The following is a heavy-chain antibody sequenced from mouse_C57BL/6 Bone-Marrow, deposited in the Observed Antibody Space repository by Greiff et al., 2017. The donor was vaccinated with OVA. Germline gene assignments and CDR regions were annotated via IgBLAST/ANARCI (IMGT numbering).Heavy chain of an antibody. CDR2: ISYSGST. CDR3: ARDSHYYGSPYYYAMDY. J-gene: IGHJ4*01. D-gene: IGHD1-1*01. Sequence: VQLQQSGPGMVKPSQSLSLTCTVTGYSITSGYDWHWIRHFPGNKLEWMGYISYSGSTNYNPSLKSRISITHDTSKNHFFLKLNSVTTEDTATYYCARDSHYYGSPYYYAMDYWGQGTSVTVSS. V-gene: IGHV3-1*01. CDR1: GYSITSGYD.